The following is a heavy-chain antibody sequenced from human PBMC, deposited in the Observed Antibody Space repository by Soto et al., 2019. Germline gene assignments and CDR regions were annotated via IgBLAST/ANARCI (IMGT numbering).Heavy chain of an antibody. Sequence: SETLSLTCAVYGGSFSGYYWSWIRQPPGKGLEWIGEINHSGSTNYNPSLKSRVTISVDTSKNQFSLKLSSVPAADTAVYYCARGVTSNWFDPWGQGTLVTVSS. D-gene: IGHD4-4*01. CDR2: INHSGST. V-gene: IGHV4-34*01. CDR3: ARGVTSNWFDP. J-gene: IGHJ5*02. CDR1: GGSFSGYY.